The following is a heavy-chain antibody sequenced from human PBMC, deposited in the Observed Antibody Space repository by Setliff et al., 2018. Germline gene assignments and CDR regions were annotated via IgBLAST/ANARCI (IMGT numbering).Heavy chain of an antibody. V-gene: IGHV1-3*01. D-gene: IGHD2-15*01. Sequence: ASVKVSCKASGYTFTSYAMHWVRQAPGQRLEWMGWINAGNGNTKYSQKFQGRVTITRDTSASTAYTELSSLRSEDTAVYYCATPRSGIIDAFDIWGQGTMVTVSS. CDR1: GYTFTSYA. CDR3: ATPRSGIIDAFDI. J-gene: IGHJ3*02. CDR2: INAGNGNT.